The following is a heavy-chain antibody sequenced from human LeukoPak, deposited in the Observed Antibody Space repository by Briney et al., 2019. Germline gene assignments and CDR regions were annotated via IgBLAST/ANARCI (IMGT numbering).Heavy chain of an antibody. J-gene: IGHJ4*02. CDR2: INHSGST. Sequence: SETLSLTCAVYGGSFSGYYWSWIRQPPGKGLEWIGEINHSGSTNYNPSLKSRVTISVDTSKNQFSLKLSSVTAADTAVYYCARGERYFDWFRYWGQGTLVTVSS. CDR1: GGSFSGYY. V-gene: IGHV4-34*01. D-gene: IGHD3-9*01. CDR3: ARGERYFDWFRY.